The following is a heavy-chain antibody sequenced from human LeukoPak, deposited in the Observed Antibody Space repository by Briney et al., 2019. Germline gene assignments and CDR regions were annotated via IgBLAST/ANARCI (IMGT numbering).Heavy chain of an antibody. Sequence: GGSLQISCQAFGSNFTTYWIGGVRQLPGKGVECMGIIYPGDSDVRYSPSFQGQVTISADKSISTAYLQWSSLKASDTAMYYCARIPSFDFWSGSLFYYFDYWGQGTLVTVSS. CDR1: GSNFTTYW. CDR2: IYPGDSDV. D-gene: IGHD3-3*01. CDR3: ARIPSFDFWSGSLFYYFDY. J-gene: IGHJ4*02. V-gene: IGHV5-51*01.